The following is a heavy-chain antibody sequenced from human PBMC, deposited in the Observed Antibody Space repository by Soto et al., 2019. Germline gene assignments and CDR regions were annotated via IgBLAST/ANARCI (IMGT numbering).Heavy chain of an antibody. Sequence: QLQLQESGPGLVKPSETLSLTCTVSGGSISSSSYYWGWIRQPPGKGLEWIGSIYYSGSTYYNPSLQSRGTISGDTSKNQFSLKLSSVTAADTAVYYCACIFSGGYGYGFYYYGMDVWGQGTTVTVSS. V-gene: IGHV4-39*01. J-gene: IGHJ6*02. CDR3: ACIFSGGYGYGFYYYGMDV. D-gene: IGHD5-18*01. CDR2: IYYSGST. CDR1: GGSISSSSYY.